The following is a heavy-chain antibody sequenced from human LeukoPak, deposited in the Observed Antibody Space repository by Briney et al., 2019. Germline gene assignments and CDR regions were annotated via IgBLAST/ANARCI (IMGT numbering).Heavy chain of an antibody. CDR3: AREVPRRGYSYALGY. V-gene: IGHV3-30*04. J-gene: IGHJ4*02. CDR1: GFTFSDYA. CDR2: ISFDGINK. Sequence: GRSLGLSCAASGFTFSDYALHWVRQAPGKGLEWVAVISFDGINKYYADSVKGRFTISRDNSKNTLYLQMNSLRTEDTAVFYCAREVPRRGYSYALGYWGQGTLVAVSS. D-gene: IGHD5-18*01.